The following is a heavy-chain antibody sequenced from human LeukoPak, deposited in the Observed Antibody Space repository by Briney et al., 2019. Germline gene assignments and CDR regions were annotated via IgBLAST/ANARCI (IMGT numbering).Heavy chain of an antibody. CDR3: ARDLHESDY. D-gene: IGHD4-11*01. Sequence: GGSLRLSSAASGFTFSDYYMSWIRQAPGKGLEWVSYISSSSSYTNYADSVKGRFTISRDNAKNSLYLQMNSLRAEDTAVYYCARDLHESDYWGQGTLVTVSS. J-gene: IGHJ4*02. CDR2: ISSSSSYT. V-gene: IGHV3-11*06. CDR1: GFTFSDYY.